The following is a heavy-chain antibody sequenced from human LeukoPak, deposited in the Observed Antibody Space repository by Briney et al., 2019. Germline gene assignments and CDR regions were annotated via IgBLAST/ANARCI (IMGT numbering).Heavy chain of an antibody. D-gene: IGHD2-2*02. CDR3: AKGGCSSTSCYISGY. V-gene: IGHV3-48*04. Sequence: GGSLRLSCAASGFTFSSYSMNWVRQAPGKGLEWVSHITASGTAMFYADSVKGRFTISRDNAKNSLYLQMNSLRAEDTAVYYCAKGGCSSTSCYISGYWGQGTLVTVSS. CDR2: ITASGTAM. J-gene: IGHJ4*02. CDR1: GFTFSSYS.